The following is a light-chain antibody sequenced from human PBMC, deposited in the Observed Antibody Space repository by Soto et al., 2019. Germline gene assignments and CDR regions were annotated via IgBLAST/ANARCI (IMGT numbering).Light chain of an antibody. CDR1: ESVSTN. CDR2: GAS. V-gene: IGKV3-20*01. J-gene: IGKJ5*01. CDR3: QQYGSPIT. Sequence: EIEMTQSPATLSLAPGERVTLSCRASESVSTNLAWYQQTAGRAPRLLIYGASRRATGIPDRFSGSGSATDFTLTISRLEPEDFAVYYRQQYGSPITFGQGTRLEIK.